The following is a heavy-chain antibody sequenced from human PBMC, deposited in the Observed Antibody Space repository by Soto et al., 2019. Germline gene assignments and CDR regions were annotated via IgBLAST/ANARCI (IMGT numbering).Heavy chain of an antibody. CDR1: GFTVSSNY. CDR2: IYTDDST. J-gene: IGHJ4*02. V-gene: IGHV3-53*04. Sequence: EVQLVESGGGLVQPGGSLRLSCAASGFTVSSNYMSWVRQATGKGLEWLSVIYTDDSTYYADSVKGRFTISRHNSKNTLYRQMNSLRAEDTAVYYCTRGTSGSSGLLYWGQGTLVTVAS. CDR3: TRGTSGSSGLLY. D-gene: IGHD3-22*01.